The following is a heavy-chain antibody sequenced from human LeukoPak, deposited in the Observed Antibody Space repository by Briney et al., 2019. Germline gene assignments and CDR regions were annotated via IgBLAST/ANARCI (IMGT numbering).Heavy chain of an antibody. Sequence: SETLSLTCTVSGGSISSSSYYWGWIRQPPGKGLEWIGSIYYSGSTYYNPSLKSRFTISVDTSKNQFSLKLSSVTAADTAVYYCARAEGYYYESPNWFDPWGQGTLVTVSS. J-gene: IGHJ5*02. CDR2: IYYSGST. V-gene: IGHV4-39*07. CDR1: GGSISSSSYY. D-gene: IGHD3-22*01. CDR3: ARAEGYYYESPNWFDP.